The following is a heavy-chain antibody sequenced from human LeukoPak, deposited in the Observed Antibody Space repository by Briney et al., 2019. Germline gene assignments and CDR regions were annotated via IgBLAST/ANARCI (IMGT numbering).Heavy chain of an antibody. Sequence: ASVKVSCKSSGYTFTDYGITWVRRAPGQGLEWMGWISAYNGNTNYAQKFQGRVTMTTDTSTSTAYMEVRSLRSDDTAMYYCARVCHWDIDNTRGDPVDYWGQGTLVTVSS. CDR3: ARVCHWDIDNTRGDPVDY. J-gene: IGHJ4*02. D-gene: IGHD2-15*01. V-gene: IGHV1-18*01. CDR2: ISAYNGNT. CDR1: GYTFTDYG.